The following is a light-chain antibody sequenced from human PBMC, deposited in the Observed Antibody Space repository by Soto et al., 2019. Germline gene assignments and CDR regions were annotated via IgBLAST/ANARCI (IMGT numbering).Light chain of an antibody. V-gene: IGKV3-15*01. J-gene: IGKJ4*01. CDR3: QQYHTWPIT. CDR2: DAI. Sequence: EKLMSQSPATLSVSPGERVTLSCRASQNIHNHMSWFLQKPGQTPRLLIYDAIIRAADVPARFSGSGSGTEFTLTISSLQSEDCAIYYCQQYHTWPITFGGGTKVDIK. CDR1: QNIHNH.